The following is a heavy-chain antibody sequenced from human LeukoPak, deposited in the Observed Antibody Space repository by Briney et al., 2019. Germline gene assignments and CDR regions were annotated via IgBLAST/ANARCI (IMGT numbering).Heavy chain of an antibody. V-gene: IGHV1-2*02. Sequence: ASVKVSCKASGYTFTGYYMHWVRQAPGQGLEWMGWINPNSGGTNYAQKFQGRVNTTRDTSISTAYMELSRLRSDDTAVYYCARATAAAANWFDPWGQGTLVTVSS. CDR2: INPNSGGT. D-gene: IGHD6-13*01. CDR3: ARATAAAANWFDP. CDR1: GYTFTGYY. J-gene: IGHJ5*02.